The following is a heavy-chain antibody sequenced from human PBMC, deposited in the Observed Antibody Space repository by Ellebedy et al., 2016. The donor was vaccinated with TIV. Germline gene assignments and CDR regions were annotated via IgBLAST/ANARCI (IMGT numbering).Heavy chain of an antibody. Sequence: GESLKISCSASGFTFSSYAMHWVRQAPGKGLEWVSVLYKDGKSNYTDSVNGRFTVSRDNSKNTLYLQMDSLRAEDTAVYYCARDPGGGGDYGDNWFDPWGRGTVVTVSS. CDR2: LYKDGKS. D-gene: IGHD4-17*01. CDR3: ARDPGGGGDYGDNWFDP. J-gene: IGHJ5*02. CDR1: GFTFSSYA. V-gene: IGHV3-66*01.